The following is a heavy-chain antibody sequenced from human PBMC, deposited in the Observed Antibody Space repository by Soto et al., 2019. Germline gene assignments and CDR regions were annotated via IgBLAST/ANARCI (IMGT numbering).Heavy chain of an antibody. CDR3: AREIIAAAGVWFDP. CDR2: INHSGST. D-gene: IGHD6-13*01. Sequence: SETLSLTCAVYGGSFSGYYWSWIRQPPGKGLEWIGEINHSGSTNYNPSLKSRVTISVDTSKNQFSLKLSSVTAADTAVYYCAREIIAAAGVWFDPWGQGTLVTVSS. J-gene: IGHJ5*02. V-gene: IGHV4-34*01. CDR1: GGSFSGYY.